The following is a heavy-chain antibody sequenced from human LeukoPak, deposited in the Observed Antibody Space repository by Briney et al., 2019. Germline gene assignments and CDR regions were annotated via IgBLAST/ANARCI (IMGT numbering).Heavy chain of an antibody. CDR2: IYYSGNN. CDR3: ARHKVADGGYDGVYYFDY. CDR1: GGSISSYY. J-gene: IGHJ4*02. D-gene: IGHD5-12*01. Sequence: SETLSLTCSVSGGSISSYYWSWIRQPPGKGLEWIGYIYYSGNNNYNPSLNSRVTISVDTSKNQFSLKLSSVTAADTAVYYCARHKVADGGYDGVYYFDYWGQGTLVTVSS. V-gene: IGHV4-59*08.